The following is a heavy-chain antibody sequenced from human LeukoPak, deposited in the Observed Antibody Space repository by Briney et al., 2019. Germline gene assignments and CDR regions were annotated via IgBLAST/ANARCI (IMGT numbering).Heavy chain of an antibody. CDR1: GGSISSYY. Sequence: SETLSLTCTVSGGSISSYYWSWIRQPPGKGLEWIGYIYYSGSTNYNPSLKSRATISVDTSKNQFSLKLSSVTAADTAVYYCARVTRYYGMDVWGQGTTVTVSS. V-gene: IGHV4-59*01. J-gene: IGHJ6*02. D-gene: IGHD1-1*01. CDR2: IYYSGST. CDR3: ARVTRYYGMDV.